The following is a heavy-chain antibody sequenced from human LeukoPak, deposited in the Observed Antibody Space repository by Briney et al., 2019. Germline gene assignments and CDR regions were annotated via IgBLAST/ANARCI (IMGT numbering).Heavy chain of an antibody. CDR2: IKSKTDGGTT. Sequence: GGSLRLSCAASGFTLRNAWMSWVRQAPGEGLEWVGRIKSKTDGGTTDYAAPVKGRFTISRDDSKDTLYLQMNSLITEDTAVYYCTTQTEYYDTSGYYSYYFDYWGPGTLVTVSS. CDR3: TTQTEYYDTSGYYSYYFDY. J-gene: IGHJ4*02. D-gene: IGHD3-22*01. V-gene: IGHV3-15*01. CDR1: GFTLRNAW.